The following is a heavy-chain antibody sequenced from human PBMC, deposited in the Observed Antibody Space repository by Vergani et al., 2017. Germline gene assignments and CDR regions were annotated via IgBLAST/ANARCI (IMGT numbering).Heavy chain of an antibody. V-gene: IGHV7-4-1*02. Sequence: QVQLVQSGSELKKPGASVKVSCKASGYTFTSYAMNWVRQAPGQGLEWMGWINTNTGNPTYAQGFTGRFVFSLDTSVSTAYLQISSLKAEDTAVYYCARDLADVWFGELLVVDSYGMDVWGQGTTVTVSS. CDR3: ARDLADVWFGELLVVDSYGMDV. D-gene: IGHD3-10*01. CDR2: INTNTGNP. J-gene: IGHJ6*02. CDR1: GYTFTSYA.